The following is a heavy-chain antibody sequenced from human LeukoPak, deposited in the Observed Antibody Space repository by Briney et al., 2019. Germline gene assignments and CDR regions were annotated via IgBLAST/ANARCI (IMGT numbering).Heavy chain of an antibody. V-gene: IGHV3-23*01. CDR1: GFTFSSYA. Sequence: GGSLRLSCAASGFTFSSYAMSWVRQAPGKGLEWVSAISGSGGSTYYADSVKGRFTISRDNAKNTLYLQMNSLRAEDTAVYYCARVDSSGWYRDYGMDVWGQGTTVTVSS. CDR2: ISGSGGST. CDR3: ARVDSSGWYRDYGMDV. D-gene: IGHD6-19*01. J-gene: IGHJ6*02.